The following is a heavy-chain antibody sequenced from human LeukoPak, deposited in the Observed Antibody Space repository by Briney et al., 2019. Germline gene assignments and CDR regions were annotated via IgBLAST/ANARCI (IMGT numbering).Heavy chain of an antibody. CDR1: GGSISSSSYY. CDR3: ARGQKWFGEMGWFDP. V-gene: IGHV4-39*07. CDR2: IYYSGST. Sequence: SETLSLTCTVSGGSISSSSYYWGWIRQPPGKGLEWIGSIYYSGSTYYNPSLKSRVTISVDTSKNQFSLKLSSVTAADTAVYYCARGQKWFGEMGWFDPWGQGTLVTVSS. J-gene: IGHJ5*02. D-gene: IGHD3-10*01.